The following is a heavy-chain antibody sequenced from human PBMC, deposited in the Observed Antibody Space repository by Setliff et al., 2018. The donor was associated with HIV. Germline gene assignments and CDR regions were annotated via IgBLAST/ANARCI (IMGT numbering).Heavy chain of an antibody. D-gene: IGHD3-22*01. V-gene: IGHV4-34*01. CDR2: VNRGSRT. Sequence: LSLTCALYGGSFSDDYWSWSRQPPGMGLEWIGEVNRGSRTNYNSSLKSRVTISIDTSRNQFSLTVSSVTAADTAVYYCAREIPYSYGGRGHPLWGQGTLVTVSS. CDR1: GGSFSDDY. J-gene: IGHJ4*02. CDR3: AREIPYSYGGRGHPL.